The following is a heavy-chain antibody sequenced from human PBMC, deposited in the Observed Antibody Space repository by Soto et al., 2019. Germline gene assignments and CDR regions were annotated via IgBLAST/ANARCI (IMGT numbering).Heavy chain of an antibody. D-gene: IGHD6-6*01. CDR2: VHYSGST. V-gene: IGHV4-59*11. CDR3: ARRDYSTSSLGPFDY. J-gene: IGHJ4*02. CDR1: GGSISSHY. Sequence: SETLSLTCVVSGGSISSHYWSWIRQPPGSGLEWIGFVHYSGSTNYSPSLKSRVTMSVDTSKNQFFLNLTSVTAADTALYFCARRDYSTSSLGPFDYWGQGILVTVSS.